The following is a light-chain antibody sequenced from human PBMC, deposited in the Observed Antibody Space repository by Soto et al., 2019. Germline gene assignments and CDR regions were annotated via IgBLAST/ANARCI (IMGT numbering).Light chain of an antibody. Sequence: QSALTQPPSASGSPGQSVTISCTGTSSDVGTYKYVSWYQQHPGKAPKVMIYEVSKRPPGVPDRFSGSKSGNTASLTVSGLQAEDEADYYCSSYAGSNNYVFGTWTKVTVL. CDR2: EVS. J-gene: IGLJ1*01. CDR3: SSYAGSNNYV. CDR1: SSDVGTYKY. V-gene: IGLV2-8*01.